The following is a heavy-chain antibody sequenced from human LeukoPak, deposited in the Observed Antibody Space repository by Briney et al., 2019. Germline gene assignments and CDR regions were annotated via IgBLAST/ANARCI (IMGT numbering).Heavy chain of an antibody. D-gene: IGHD6-6*01. J-gene: IGHJ4*02. V-gene: IGHV3-74*01. CDR3: ARGPNSNWSGLDF. CDR2: ISPTGSTT. CDR1: GFSFSGHW. Sequence: GGSLRLSCTASGFSFSGHWMHWARQLPGKGLVWVSRISPTGSTTSYADSVKGRFTVSRDNAKNTLYLQVNNLRTEDTAVYYCARGPNSNWSGLDFWGQGTLLTVSS.